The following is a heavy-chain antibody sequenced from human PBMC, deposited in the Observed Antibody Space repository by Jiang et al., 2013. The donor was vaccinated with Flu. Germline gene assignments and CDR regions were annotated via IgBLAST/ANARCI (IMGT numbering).Heavy chain of an antibody. V-gene: IGHV4-31*03. CDR1: GGSISSGDYY. Sequence: GSGLVKPSQTLSLTCTVSGGSISSGDYYWSWIRQHPGKGLEWIGYIYYSRSPYYNPSLKSRVTISVDTSKNQFSLKLTSVTAADTAVYYCARDRSDQRRGIRGAFDIWGQGTMVTVSS. J-gene: IGHJ3*02. CDR2: IYYSRSP. CDR3: ARDRSDQRRGIRGAFDI. D-gene: IGHD1-1*01.